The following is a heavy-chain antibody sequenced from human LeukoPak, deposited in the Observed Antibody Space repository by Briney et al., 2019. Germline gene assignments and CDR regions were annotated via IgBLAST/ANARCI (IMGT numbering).Heavy chain of an antibody. CDR1: GGTFSMYA. V-gene: IGHV1-69*05. J-gene: IGHJ3*02. D-gene: IGHD6-19*01. CDR3: VSGAFDI. CDR2: IIPMFGTA. Sequence: SVTVSCKTSGGTFSMYAISWVRQAPGQGLEWMGRIIPMFGTANYAQKFQGRVTITTDESTSTAYMELSSLRSEDTAVYYCVSGAFDIWGQGTMVTVSS.